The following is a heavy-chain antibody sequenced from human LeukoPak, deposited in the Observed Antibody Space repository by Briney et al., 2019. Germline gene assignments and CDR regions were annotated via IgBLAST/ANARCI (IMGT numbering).Heavy chain of an antibody. D-gene: IGHD6-13*01. CDR3: ARGRYSSWYRYFDY. J-gene: IGHJ4*02. V-gene: IGHV4-34*01. CDR2: INHSGST. CDR1: GGSFRGYY. Sequence: SETLSLTCAVYGGSFRGYYWSWIRQPPGKGLEWIGEINHSGSTNYNPSLKSRVTISVDTSKNQFSLKLSSVTAADTAVYYCARGRYSSWYRYFDYWGQGTLVTVSS.